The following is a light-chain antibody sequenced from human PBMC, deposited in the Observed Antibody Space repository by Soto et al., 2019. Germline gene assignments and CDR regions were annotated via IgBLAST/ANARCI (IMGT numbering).Light chain of an antibody. CDR3: QVWESSTDHSV. CDR1: NIGSRS. J-gene: IGLJ1*01. CDR2: DDS. V-gene: IGLV3-21*02. Sequence: SYELTQPPSVSVAPGQTARITCGGNNIGSRSVHWYQLKPGQAPMLVVYDDSDRPSGIPERFSGSNSGNTATLTISGVEAGDEAAYYCQVWESSTDHSVFGTGTKVTV.